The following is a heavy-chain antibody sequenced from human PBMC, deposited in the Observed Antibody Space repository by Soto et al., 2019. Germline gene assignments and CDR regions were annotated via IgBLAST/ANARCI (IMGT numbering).Heavy chain of an antibody. V-gene: IGHV4-34*01. Sequence: SETLSLTCAVYGGSFSGYYWSWIRQPPGKGLEWIGEINHSGSTNYNPSLKSRVTISVDTSKNQFSLKLSSVTAADAAVYYCARLPYGDLGYYYYYYGMDVRGQGTTVTVSS. CDR3: ARLPYGDLGYYYYYYGMDV. CDR1: GGSFSGYY. CDR2: INHSGST. D-gene: IGHD4-17*01. J-gene: IGHJ6*02.